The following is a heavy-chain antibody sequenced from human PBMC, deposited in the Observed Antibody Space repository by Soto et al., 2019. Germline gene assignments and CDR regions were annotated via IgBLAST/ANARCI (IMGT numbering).Heavy chain of an antibody. CDR1: GGSISPSS. D-gene: IGHD3-16*01. CDR3: AAGLDHNKVGY. Sequence: QVRLQESGPGLVEPSETLSLTCTVSGGSISPSSWNWVRQPPGKRLEWIGCIYYTGNTYYNPSLKSRVTISRDTSKNQFSLEVTSVTAADTAMYYCAAGLDHNKVGYWGQGTLVTVSS. CDR2: IYYTGNT. J-gene: IGHJ4*02. V-gene: IGHV4-59*01.